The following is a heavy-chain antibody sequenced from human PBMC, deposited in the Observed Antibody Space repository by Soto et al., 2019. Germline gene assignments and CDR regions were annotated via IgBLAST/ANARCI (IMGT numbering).Heavy chain of an antibody. D-gene: IGHD3-10*01. CDR1: GFTFSSYG. Sequence: QVQLVESGGGVVQPGRSLRLSCAASGFTFSSYGMHWVRQAPGKGLEWVAVIWYDGSNKYYADSVKGRFTISRDNSKKTLYLQMNSLRAEGTAVYYCARESGKSRAFDIWGQGTMVTVSS. J-gene: IGHJ3*02. CDR3: ARESGKSRAFDI. V-gene: IGHV3-33*01. CDR2: IWYDGSNK.